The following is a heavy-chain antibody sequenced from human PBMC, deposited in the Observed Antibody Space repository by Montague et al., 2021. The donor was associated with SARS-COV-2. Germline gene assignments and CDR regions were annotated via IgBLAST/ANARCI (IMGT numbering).Heavy chain of an antibody. Sequence: SETLSLTSTVSGASISRYSWTWIRQPPGKGLEWIGYIYNSGSTNYNPSLTSRVTISVDTSKNQFSLKLSSVAAADTAVYYCARVGRGSSWYEVAFDIWGQGTMVTVSS. CDR1: GASISRYS. CDR2: IYNSGST. V-gene: IGHV4-59*01. CDR3: ARVGRGSSWYEVAFDI. J-gene: IGHJ3*02. D-gene: IGHD6-13*01.